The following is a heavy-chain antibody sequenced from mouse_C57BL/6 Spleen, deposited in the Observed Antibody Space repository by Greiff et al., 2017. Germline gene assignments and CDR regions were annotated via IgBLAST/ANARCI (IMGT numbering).Heavy chain of an antibody. J-gene: IGHJ1*03. CDR2: IYPGDGDT. Sequence: VQLQQSGAELVKPGASVKISCKASGYAFSSYWMNWVKQRPGKGLEWIGQIYPGDGDTNYNGKFKGKATLTADKSSSTAYMQLSSLTSEDSAVYFCFYYDYGDWYFDVWGTGTTVTVSS. CDR1: GYAFSSYW. D-gene: IGHD2-4*01. CDR3: FYYDYGDWYFDV. V-gene: IGHV1-80*01.